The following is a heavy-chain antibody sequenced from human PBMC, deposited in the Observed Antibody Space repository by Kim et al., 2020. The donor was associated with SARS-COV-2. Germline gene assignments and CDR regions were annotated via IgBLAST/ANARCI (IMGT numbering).Heavy chain of an antibody. D-gene: IGHD3-22*01. CDR3: ASNQNYYDSSGPYDY. CDR2: IIPIFGTA. J-gene: IGHJ4*02. Sequence: SVKVSCKASGGTFSSYAISWVRQAPGQGLEWMGGIIPIFGTANYAQKFQGRVTITADESTSTAYMELSSLRSEDTAVYYCASNQNYYDSSGPYDYWGQGTLVTVSS. V-gene: IGHV1-69*13. CDR1: GGTFSSYA.